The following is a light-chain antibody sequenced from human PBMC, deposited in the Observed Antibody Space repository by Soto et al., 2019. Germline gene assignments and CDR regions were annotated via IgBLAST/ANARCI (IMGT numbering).Light chain of an antibody. J-gene: IGLJ3*02. Sequence: QSVLTQPPSASGTPGQRVTISCSGSSSNIGANPVNWYQQLPGTAPKLLIYNNNQRPSGVPDRFSGSKSGTSASLAISGLPSEDEADYYCAAWHDSLNGPVFGGGTKLTVL. V-gene: IGLV1-44*01. CDR2: NNN. CDR3: AAWHDSLNGPV. CDR1: SSNIGANP.